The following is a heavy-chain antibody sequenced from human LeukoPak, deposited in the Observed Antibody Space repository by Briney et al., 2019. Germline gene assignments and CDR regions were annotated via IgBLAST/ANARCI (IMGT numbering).Heavy chain of an antibody. CDR3: AREKEGYYVYYYMDV. J-gene: IGHJ6*03. CDR2: ISRSSDNI. CDR1: GYTFSSYE. V-gene: IGHV3-48*03. Sequence: PGGSLRLSCAAFGYTFSSYEMNWVRQAPGKGLEWVSYISRSSDNIYHADSVKGRFTISRDNVKNSLYLQMNSLRAEDTAVYFCAREKEGYYVYYYMDVWGKGTTVTVSS.